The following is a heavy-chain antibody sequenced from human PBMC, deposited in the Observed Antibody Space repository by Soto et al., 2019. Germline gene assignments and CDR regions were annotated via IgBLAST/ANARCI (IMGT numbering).Heavy chain of an antibody. D-gene: IGHD2-21*02. CDR2: IYYSGST. J-gene: IGHJ6*02. CDR3: ARLNRVVTASTHYYYYGMDV. CDR1: GGSISSSSYY. Sequence: SETLSLTCTVSGGSISSSSYYWGWIRQPPGKGLEWIGSIYYSGSTYYNPSLKSRVTISVDTSKNQFSLKLSSVTAADTAVYYCARLNRVVTASTHYYYYGMDVWGQGTTVTVSS. V-gene: IGHV4-39*01.